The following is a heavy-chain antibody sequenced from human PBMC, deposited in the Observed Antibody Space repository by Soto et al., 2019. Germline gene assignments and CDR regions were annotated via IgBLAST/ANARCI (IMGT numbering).Heavy chain of an antibody. Sequence: ASVKVSCKVSGYTLTELSMHWVRQAPGKGLEWMGGFDPEDGETIYAQKFQGRVTMTEDTSTDTAYMELSSLRSEDTAVYYCAIRIAAAGSFDYWGQGTLVTVSP. D-gene: IGHD6-13*01. J-gene: IGHJ4*02. CDR2: FDPEDGET. CDR3: AIRIAAAGSFDY. CDR1: GYTLTELS. V-gene: IGHV1-24*01.